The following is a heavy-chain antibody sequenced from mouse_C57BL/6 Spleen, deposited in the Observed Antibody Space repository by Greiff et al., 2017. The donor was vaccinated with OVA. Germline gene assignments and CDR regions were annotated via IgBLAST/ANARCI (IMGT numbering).Heavy chain of an antibody. D-gene: IGHD2-4*01. Sequence: VQLQQSGPVLVKPGASVKMSCKASGYTFTDYYMHWVKQSHGKSLEWIGVINPYNGGTSYNQKFKGKATLTVDKSSSTAYMELNSLTSEDSAVDNCARFDYDEYYALDYWGQGTSVTVSS. J-gene: IGHJ4*01. V-gene: IGHV1-19*01. CDR1: GYTFTDYY. CDR3: ARFDYDEYYALDY. CDR2: INPYNGGT.